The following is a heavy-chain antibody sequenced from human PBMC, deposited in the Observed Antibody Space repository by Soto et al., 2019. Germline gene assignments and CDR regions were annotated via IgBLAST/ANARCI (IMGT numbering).Heavy chain of an antibody. V-gene: IGHV1-8*01. CDR2: MNPNSGNT. Sequence: ASVTLSCKASAYTFTSYDINWVRQATGQGLEWMGWMNPNSGNTGYAQKFQGRVTMTRNTSISTAYMELSSLRSEDTAVYYCARGGSPGIAVAGGYWGQGTLVTVSS. CDR1: AYTFTSYD. CDR3: ARGGSPGIAVAGGY. D-gene: IGHD6-19*01. J-gene: IGHJ4*02.